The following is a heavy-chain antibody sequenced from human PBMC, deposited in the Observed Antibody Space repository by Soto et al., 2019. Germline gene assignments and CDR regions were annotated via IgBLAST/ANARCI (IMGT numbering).Heavy chain of an antibody. CDR1: GGSVNNKTYY. CDR2: VYYSGAT. J-gene: IGHJ4*02. Sequence: SETLSLTCSVSGGSVNNKTYYWSWIRQPPGKRLEWIGYVYYSGATNYNPSLKSRVTISIDMSKNQFSLRLSSVTAADTALYYCARTTAVPNTLRSRYFFDFWGQGTLVTVSS. D-gene: IGHD3-9*01. V-gene: IGHV4-61*01. CDR3: ARTTAVPNTLRSRYFFDF.